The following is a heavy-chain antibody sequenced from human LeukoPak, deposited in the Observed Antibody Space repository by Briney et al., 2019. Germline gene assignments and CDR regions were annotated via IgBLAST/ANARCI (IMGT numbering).Heavy chain of an antibody. CDR2: SRNKANSYTT. J-gene: IGHJ3*02. Sequence: TGGSLRLSCAASGLTFSVHYMDWVRQAPGKGLEWIGRSRNKANSYTTEYAASVEGRFTISRDNSKNTVYLQMSSLRAEDTAVYYCVKESRVVRGVIMDAFDMWGQGTMVTVSS. CDR3: VKESRVVRGVIMDAFDM. CDR1: GLTFSVHY. V-gene: IGHV3-72*01. D-gene: IGHD3-10*01.